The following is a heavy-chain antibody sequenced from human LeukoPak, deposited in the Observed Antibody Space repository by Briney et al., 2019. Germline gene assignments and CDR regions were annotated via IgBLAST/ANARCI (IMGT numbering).Heavy chain of an antibody. D-gene: IGHD1-26*01. CDR2: IGTAGDT. CDR1: GFTFSSYY. V-gene: IGHV3-13*01. J-gene: IGHJ3*02. Sequence: GGSLRLSCAASGFTFSSYYMHWVRQATGKGLEWVSAIGTAGDTYYPGSVKGRFTISRENAKNSLYLQMNSLRAGDTAVYYCARASGSEVAFDIWGQGTMVTVSS. CDR3: ARASGSEVAFDI.